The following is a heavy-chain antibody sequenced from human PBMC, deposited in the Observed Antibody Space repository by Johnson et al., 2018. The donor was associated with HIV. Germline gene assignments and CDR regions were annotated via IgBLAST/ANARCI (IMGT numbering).Heavy chain of an antibody. V-gene: IGHV3-30*02. J-gene: IGHJ3*02. CDR3: AATYYYDSSGSRYPFDI. D-gene: IGHD3-22*01. CDR1: GFTFSTYG. CDR2: IRSDGSNK. Sequence: QVQLVESGGGVVQPGGSLRLSCAAFGFTFSTYGIHWVRQAPGKGLEWVAFIRSDGSNKYYADSVKGRFTISRDNSKNTLYLQMNSLRAEDTAVYYCAATYYYDSSGSRYPFDIWGQGTMVTVSS.